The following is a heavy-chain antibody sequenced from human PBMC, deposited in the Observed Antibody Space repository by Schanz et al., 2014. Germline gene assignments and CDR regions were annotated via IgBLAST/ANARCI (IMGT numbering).Heavy chain of an antibody. D-gene: IGHD3-3*01. J-gene: IGHJ4*02. Sequence: DVQLLESGGGLVQPGGSLRLSCAASEFTFSSYWMHWVRQVPGKGLVWVSRIKSDGSSTSYADSVKGRFTISRDNSKNTLYLQMNSLRAEDTAVYYCVRDSFFAFDYWGQGTLVTISS. V-gene: IGHV3-74*01. CDR3: VRDSFFAFDY. CDR2: IKSDGSST. CDR1: EFTFSSYW.